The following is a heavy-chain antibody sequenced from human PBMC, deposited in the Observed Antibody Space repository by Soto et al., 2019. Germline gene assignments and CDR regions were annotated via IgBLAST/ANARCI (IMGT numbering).Heavy chain of an antibody. CDR3: ARDHYDLFYYYRMDV. CDR1: GGSISSGDYY. Sequence: PSETLSLTCTVSGGSISSGDYYWSWIRQPPGKGLEWIGYIYYSGSTYYNPSLKSRVTISVDTSKNQFSLKLSSVTAADTAVYYCARDHYDLFYYYRMDVWGQGTTVTVSS. V-gene: IGHV4-30-4*01. CDR2: IYYSGST. J-gene: IGHJ6*02. D-gene: IGHD3-9*01.